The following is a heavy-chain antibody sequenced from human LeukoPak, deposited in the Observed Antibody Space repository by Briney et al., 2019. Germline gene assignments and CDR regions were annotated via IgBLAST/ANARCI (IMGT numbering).Heavy chain of an antibody. V-gene: IGHV3-72*01. CDR3: VRVSGTSYLDS. D-gene: IGHD1-26*01. CDR1: GFTFSDHY. CDR2: TRNKANSYTT. Sequence: PGGSLRLSCAASGFTFSDHYMDWVRQAPGEGLEWVGRTRNKANSYTTEYAASVKGRFTISRDDSKNSLYLLMNSLRTEDTAVYYCVRVSGTSYLDSWGQGPLVTVSS. J-gene: IGHJ4*02.